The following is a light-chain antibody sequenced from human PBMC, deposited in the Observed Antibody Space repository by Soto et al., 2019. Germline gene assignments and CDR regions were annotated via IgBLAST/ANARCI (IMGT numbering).Light chain of an antibody. CDR1: TSDVGTCNF. CDR3: SSCTATTTLV. V-gene: IGLV2-14*01. CDR2: EVT. J-gene: IGLJ2*01. Sequence: QSVLTQPASVSGSPGQLITISCTGTTSDVGTCNFVSWYQQHPGKAPKLILYEVTNRPSGVSNRFSGSKSGNTASLTISGLQADDEADYFCSSCTATTTLVFGGGTK.